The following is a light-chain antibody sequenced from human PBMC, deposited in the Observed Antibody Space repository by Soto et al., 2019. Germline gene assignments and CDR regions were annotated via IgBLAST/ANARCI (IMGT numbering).Light chain of an antibody. J-gene: IGKJ4*02. CDR1: QSISFW. V-gene: IGKV1-5*01. Sequence: DLQMTHSPSTLPASLGARGTSPSRASQSISFWLAWYQQKPGKAPKLLIYAASTLQSGVPSRFSGSGSGTDFTLTISCLQSEDFATYYCQQYYSYPLTFGRGTKVDIK. CDR3: QQYYSYPLT. CDR2: AAS.